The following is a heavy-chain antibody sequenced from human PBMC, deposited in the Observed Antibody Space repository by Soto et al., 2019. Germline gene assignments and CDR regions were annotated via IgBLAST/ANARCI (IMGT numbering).Heavy chain of an antibody. V-gene: IGHV1-3*01. D-gene: IGHD2-21*02. Sequence: QVHLVQSVAAVKEPGASVQLSCKASGFIFTSPVIHWVRQAPGQRLEWMGWVTGANGDTKYSQKFQGRVTITRDVSATTAYMELNRLTSEDTAIMYRARDSGVRGPSGDLNSWGQGALVTVSS. CDR3: ARDSGVRGPSGDLNS. CDR1: GFIFTSPV. J-gene: IGHJ1*01. CDR2: VTGANGDT.